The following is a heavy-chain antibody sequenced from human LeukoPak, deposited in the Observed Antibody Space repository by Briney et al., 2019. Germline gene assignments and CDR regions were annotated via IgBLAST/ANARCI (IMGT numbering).Heavy chain of an antibody. V-gene: IGHV4-34*01. Sequence: PSETLSRTCAVYGGSFSGYYWSWIRQPPGKGLEWIGEINHSGSTNYNPSLKSRVTISVDTSKNQFSLKLSSVTAADTAVYYCARGEDAVATIFYYYYYGMDVWGKGTTVTVSS. J-gene: IGHJ6*04. CDR1: GGSFSGYY. CDR2: INHSGST. CDR3: ARGEDAVATIFYYYYYGMDV. D-gene: IGHD5-12*01.